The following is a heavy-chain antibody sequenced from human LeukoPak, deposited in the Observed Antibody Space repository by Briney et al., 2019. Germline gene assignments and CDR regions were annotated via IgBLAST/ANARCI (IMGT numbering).Heavy chain of an antibody. CDR2: IGGPLHGPPET. V-gene: IGHV3-23*01. Sequence: PGGSLRLSCVASGFTFSTFAMSWVRQAPGKGLEWVSTIGGPLHGPPETYYTDSVKGRFTVSRDNSKNTVFLQMNSVKVDDTARYYCVNYARNGNSRYDAFDVWGQGTMVTVSP. D-gene: IGHD1-7*01. J-gene: IGHJ3*01. CDR3: VNYARNGNSRYDAFDV. CDR1: GFTFSTFA.